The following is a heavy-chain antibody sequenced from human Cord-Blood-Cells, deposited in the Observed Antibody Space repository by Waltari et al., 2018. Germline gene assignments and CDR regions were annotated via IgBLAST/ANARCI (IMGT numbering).Heavy chain of an antibody. V-gene: IGHV4-34*01. J-gene: IGHJ4*02. Sequence: QVQLQQWGAGLLKPSETLSLTCAGDGGSFSGYYWSWIRQPPGKGLEWIGEINHSGSTNYNPSLKSRVTISVDTSKNQFSLKLSSVTAADTAVYYCARGLPSFDYWGQGTLVTVSS. CDR2: INHSGST. CDR1: GGSFSGYY. CDR3: ARGLPSFDY.